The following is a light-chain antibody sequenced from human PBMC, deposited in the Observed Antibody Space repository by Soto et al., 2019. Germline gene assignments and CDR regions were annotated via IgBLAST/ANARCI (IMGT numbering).Light chain of an antibody. CDR3: QQLNSYPLT. V-gene: IGKV3-11*01. J-gene: IGKJ4*02. CDR2: DAS. CDR1: QSLTS. Sequence: PGERATLSCSASQSLTSLAWYQQKPGQAPRLLIYDASNRPTGIPARFSGSGSGTEFTLTITSLQPEDFAAYYCQQLNSYPLTFGGGTKVDIK.